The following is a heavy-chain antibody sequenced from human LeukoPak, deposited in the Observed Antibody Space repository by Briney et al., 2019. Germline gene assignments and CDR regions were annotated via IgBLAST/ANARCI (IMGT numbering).Heavy chain of an antibody. J-gene: IGHJ5*02. Sequence: PSETLSLTCTVSGGSISSYYWSWIRQPPGKGLEWIGYIYYSGSTNYNPSLKSRVTISVDTSKSQFSLKLSSVTAADTAVYYCARGRIVVVPAAPSVDPWGQGTLVTVSS. CDR3: ARGRIVVVPAAPSVDP. D-gene: IGHD2-2*01. CDR2: IYYSGST. CDR1: GGSISSYY. V-gene: IGHV4-59*01.